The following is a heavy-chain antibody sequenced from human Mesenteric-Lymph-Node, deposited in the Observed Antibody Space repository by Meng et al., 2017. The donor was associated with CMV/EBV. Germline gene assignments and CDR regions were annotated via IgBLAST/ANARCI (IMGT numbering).Heavy chain of an antibody. D-gene: IGHD2-2*02. CDR1: GFTFNRYS. CDR3: ARERYCSSTSCYSGYYYYGMDV. V-gene: IGHV3-48*04. Sequence: GESLKISCAGSGFTFNRYSMNWVRQAPGKGLEWISYVSSSSSTIYYAESVKGRFTISRDNAKNSLFLQMNSLRAEDTAVYYCARERYCSSTSCYSGYYYYGMDVWGQGTTVTVSS. CDR2: VSSSSSTI. J-gene: IGHJ6*02.